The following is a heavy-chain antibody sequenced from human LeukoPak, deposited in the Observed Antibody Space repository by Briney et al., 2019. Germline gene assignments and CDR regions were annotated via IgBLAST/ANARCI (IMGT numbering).Heavy chain of an antibody. CDR2: IYTSGST. J-gene: IGHJ6*03. V-gene: IGHV4-4*07. CDR3: ARDGPGGYYDFWSGFPHYYMDV. Sequence: PSETLSLTCSVSGSSISSYYWSWIRQPAGKGLEWIGRIYTSGSTNYNPSLKSRVTISVDTSKNQFSLKLSSVTAADTAVYYCARDGPGGYYDFWSGFPHYYMDVWGKGTTVTVSS. CDR1: GSSISSYY. D-gene: IGHD3-3*01.